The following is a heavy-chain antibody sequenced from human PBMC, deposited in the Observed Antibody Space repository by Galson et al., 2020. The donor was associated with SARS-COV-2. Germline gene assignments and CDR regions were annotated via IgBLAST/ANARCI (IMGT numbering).Heavy chain of an antibody. V-gene: IGHV3-15*01. CDR2: IKIKTDGGTT. CDR3: TTGSYCSSTKCYAD. D-gene: IGHD2-2*01. CDR1: GFTFSNAW. Sequence: GESLKISCAASGFTFSNAWMSWVRQAPGKGLEWLGRIKIKTDGGTTDYAAPVKGRFTISADDSKNTLYLQMNSLETEDTAVYYCTTGSYCSSTKCYADWGQGTLVTVSS. J-gene: IGHJ4*02.